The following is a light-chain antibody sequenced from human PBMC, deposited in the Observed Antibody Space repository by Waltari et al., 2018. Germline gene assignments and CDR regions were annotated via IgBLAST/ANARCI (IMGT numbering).Light chain of an antibody. J-gene: IGKJ1*01. CDR3: QQYNNWPPWT. CDR1: QSVNIN. CDR2: GAS. V-gene: IGKV3-15*01. Sequence: EIVMTQSPATLSVSPGERATLSCRASQSVNINLAWYQQKPGQGPRLLIYGASTRATGIPARFSGSGSGTEFTLTINSMQSEDFAVYFCQQYNNWPPWTFGQGTKVDIK.